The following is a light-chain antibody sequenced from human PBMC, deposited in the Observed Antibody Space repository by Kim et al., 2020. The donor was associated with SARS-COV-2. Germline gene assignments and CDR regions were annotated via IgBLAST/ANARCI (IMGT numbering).Light chain of an antibody. CDR1: QSLLHSNGYNY. V-gene: IGKV2-28*01. J-gene: IGKJ2*03. Sequence: DIVMTQSPLSLPVTPGEPASISCRSSQSLLHSNGYNYLDWYLQKPGQSPQLLIYMTSYRASGVPDRFSGSGSGTDFTLKISSVEAEDVGVYYCMQALQTPNSFDQGTKLEI. CDR2: MTS. CDR3: MQALQTPNS.